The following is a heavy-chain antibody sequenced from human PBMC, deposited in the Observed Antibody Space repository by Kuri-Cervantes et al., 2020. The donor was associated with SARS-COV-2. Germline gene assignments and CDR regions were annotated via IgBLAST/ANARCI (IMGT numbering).Heavy chain of an antibody. J-gene: IGHJ6*02. CDR2: IYTSGST. CDR3: ARGGRIAVAGILLPLYYYGMDV. Sequence: SETLSLTCTVSGGSISSYYWSWIRQPAGKGLEWIGRIYTSGSTNYNPSLKSRVTMSVDTSKNQFSLKLSSVTAADTAVYYCARGGRIAVAGILLPLYYYGMDVWGQGTTVTVSS. D-gene: IGHD6-19*01. V-gene: IGHV4-4*07. CDR1: GGSISSYY.